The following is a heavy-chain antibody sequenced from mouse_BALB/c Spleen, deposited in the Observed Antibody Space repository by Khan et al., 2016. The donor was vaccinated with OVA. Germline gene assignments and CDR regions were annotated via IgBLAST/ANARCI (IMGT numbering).Heavy chain of an antibody. CDR1: GFNIKDTY. CDR2: IDPANGNT. CDR3: ASGVLLLFYAKDY. Sequence: VQLQQSGAELVKPGASVKLSCTASGFNIKDTYMFWVKQRPEQGLEWIGRIDPANGNTKSDPNFPGKATIRADTSSNPAYLQLSSLTFEDTAVYCCASGVLLLFYAKDYWGQGTSVSVSS. V-gene: IGHV14-3*02. D-gene: IGHD1-1*01. J-gene: IGHJ4*01.